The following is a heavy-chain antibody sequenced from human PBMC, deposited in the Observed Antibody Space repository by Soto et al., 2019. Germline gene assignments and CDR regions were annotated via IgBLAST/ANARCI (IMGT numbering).Heavy chain of an antibody. J-gene: IGHJ4*02. D-gene: IGHD3-16*01. CDR1: GDSVSGNSAA. V-gene: IGHV6-1*01. Sequence: PSQTLSLTCAISGDSVSGNSAAWNCIRQSPSTGLEWLGRTYYRSRWYNDYAASVKNRITVTPDTSKNQFSLHLNSVTPEDTAVYYCARAFPYYVSSDSYLDYWGQGALVTVSS. CDR3: ARAFPYYVSSDSYLDY. CDR2: TYYRSRWYN.